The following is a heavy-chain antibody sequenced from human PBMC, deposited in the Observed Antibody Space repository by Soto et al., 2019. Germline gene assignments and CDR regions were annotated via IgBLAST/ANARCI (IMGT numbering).Heavy chain of an antibody. CDR3: AKDMGNLQQDYGMDV. Sequence: EVQLVESGGGLVQPGRSLRLSCAASGFTFDDYAMHWVRQAPGRGLEWVSGINWNSDYIGYADSVKGRFTISRDNAKKSLYLQMNSLRAEDTALYYCAKDMGNLQQDYGMDVWGQGTTVTVSS. D-gene: IGHD6-13*01. CDR2: INWNSDYI. V-gene: IGHV3-9*01. CDR1: GFTFDDYA. J-gene: IGHJ6*02.